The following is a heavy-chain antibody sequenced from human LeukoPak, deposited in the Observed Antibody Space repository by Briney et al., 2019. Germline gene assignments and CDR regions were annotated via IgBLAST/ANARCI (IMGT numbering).Heavy chain of an antibody. CDR1: GGSISSGSYY. Sequence: PSETLSLTCTVSGGSISSGSYYWSWIRQPAGKGLEWIGRIYTSGSTNYNPSLKSRVTISVDTSKNQFSLKLSSVTAADTAVYYCARDGIYDILTGYRLPERWFDPWGQGTLVTVSS. CDR3: ARDGIYDILTGYRLPERWFDP. V-gene: IGHV4-61*02. D-gene: IGHD3-9*01. CDR2: IYTSGST. J-gene: IGHJ5*02.